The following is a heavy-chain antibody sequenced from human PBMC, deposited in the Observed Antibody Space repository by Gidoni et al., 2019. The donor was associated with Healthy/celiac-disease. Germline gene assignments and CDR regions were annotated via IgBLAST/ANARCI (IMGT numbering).Heavy chain of an antibody. J-gene: IGHJ6*02. V-gene: IGHV3-9*01. CDR1: GFTFDDYA. CDR3: AKDITDNHYYYGMDV. Sequence: EVQLVESGGGLVQPGRSLRLSCAASGFTFDDYAMHWVRQAPGKGLEWVSGISWNSGSIGYADSVKGRFTISRDNAKNSLYLQMNSLRAEDTALYYCAKDITDNHYYYGMDVWGQGTTVTVSS. CDR2: ISWNSGSI. D-gene: IGHD3-9*01.